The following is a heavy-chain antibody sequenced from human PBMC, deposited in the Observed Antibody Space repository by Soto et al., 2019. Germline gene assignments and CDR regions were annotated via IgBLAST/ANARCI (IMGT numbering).Heavy chain of an antibody. D-gene: IGHD3-10*01. CDR1: GCTFSSYA. CDR2: IIPIFGTA. V-gene: IGHV1-69*13. Sequence: SVKVSCKASGCTFSSYAISWVRQAPGQGLEWMGGIIPIFGTANYAQKFQGRVTITADESTSTAYMELSSLRSEETAVYYCERDQRGSGSYYFYYDYGMDVWRQGTTVTVSS. J-gene: IGHJ6*02. CDR3: ERDQRGSGSYYFYYDYGMDV.